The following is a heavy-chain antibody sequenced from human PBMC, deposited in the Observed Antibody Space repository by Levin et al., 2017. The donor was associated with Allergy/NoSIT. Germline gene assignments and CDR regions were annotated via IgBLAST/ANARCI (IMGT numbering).Heavy chain of an antibody. CDR3: ARGHYYYDSSGYVPPPFDY. CDR1: GFTFSSYW. CDR2: IKQDGSEK. D-gene: IGHD3-22*01. J-gene: IGHJ4*02. V-gene: IGHV3-7*01. Sequence: GGSLRLSCAASGFTFSSYWMSWVRQAPGKGLEWVANIKQDGSEKYYVDSVKGRFTISRDNAKNSLYLQMNSLRAEDTAVYYCARGHYYYDSSGYVPPPFDYWGQGTLVTVSS.